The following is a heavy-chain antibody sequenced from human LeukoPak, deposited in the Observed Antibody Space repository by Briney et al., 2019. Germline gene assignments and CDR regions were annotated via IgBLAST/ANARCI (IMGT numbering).Heavy chain of an antibody. CDR3: AKVGFSDF. Sequence: GGSLRLSCAASGFTFSSYEMNWVHQAPGKGLEWVSYISSSGSTIYYADSVKGRFTISRDNSKNTLYMQMNSLRAEDTAIYYCAKVGFSDFWGQGTLVSVSS. CDR2: ISSSGSTI. J-gene: IGHJ4*02. CDR1: GFTFSSYE. V-gene: IGHV3-48*03. D-gene: IGHD3-10*01.